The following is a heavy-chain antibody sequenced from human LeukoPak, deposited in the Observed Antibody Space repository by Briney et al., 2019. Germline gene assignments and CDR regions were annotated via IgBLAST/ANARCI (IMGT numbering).Heavy chain of an antibody. CDR2: VSYSGST. CDR1: GDSFSSSGYY. Sequence: PSETLSLTCTVSGDSFSSSGYYWVWIRQPPGKGLEWVGTVSYSGSTYYNPSLKSRVTTSADMPKRQFSLRLSSVTAADTAVYYCARQVVPGYYDYWGQGTLVTVSS. J-gene: IGHJ4*02. CDR3: ARQVVPGYYDY. V-gene: IGHV4-39*01. D-gene: IGHD2-21*01.